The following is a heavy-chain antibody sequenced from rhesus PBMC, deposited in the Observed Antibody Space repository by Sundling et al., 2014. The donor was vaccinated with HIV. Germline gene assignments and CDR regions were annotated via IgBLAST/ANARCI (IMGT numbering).Heavy chain of an antibody. CDR1: GDSISSNNW. V-gene: IGHV4-65*02. D-gene: IGHD4-29*01. CDR2: IGGSRGST. J-gene: IGHJ4*01. Sequence: QVQLQESGPGLVKPSETLSLTCSVSGDSISSNNWWTWIRQSSGKGLEWIGDIGGSRGSTYYNPSLKSRVTISRDTSKNQFSLKLSSVTAADTAVYYCARVGSSYPDYFDYWGQGVLVTVSS. CDR3: ARVGSSYPDYFDY.